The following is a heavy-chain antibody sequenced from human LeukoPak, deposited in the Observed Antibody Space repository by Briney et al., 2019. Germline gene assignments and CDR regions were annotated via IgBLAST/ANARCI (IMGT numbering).Heavy chain of an antibody. J-gene: IGHJ4*02. V-gene: IGHV3-15*01. D-gene: IGHD2-15*01. CDR2: IKSKTDGGTT. CDR1: GFTLSSYW. CDR3: TTGDCSGGSCYSPHFDY. Sequence: GGSLRLSCAASGFTLSSYWMHWVRQAPGKGLEWVGRIKSKTDGGTTDYAAPVKGRFTISRDDSKNTLYLQMNSLKTEDTAVYYCTTGDCSGGSCYSPHFDYWGQGTLVTVSS.